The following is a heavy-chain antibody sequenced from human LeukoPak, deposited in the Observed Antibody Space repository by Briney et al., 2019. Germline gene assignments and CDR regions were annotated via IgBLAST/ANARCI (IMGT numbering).Heavy chain of an antibody. J-gene: IGHJ4*02. Sequence: SETLSLTCAVYGGSFSGYYWSWVRQPPGKGLEWIGEINHSGSTNYNPSLKSRVTISVDTSKNQFSLKVNSVTAADTAVYYRARVAYSGYEEYWGQGTLVTVSS. V-gene: IGHV4-34*01. CDR1: GGSFSGYY. D-gene: IGHD5-12*01. CDR3: ARVAYSGYEEY. CDR2: INHSGST.